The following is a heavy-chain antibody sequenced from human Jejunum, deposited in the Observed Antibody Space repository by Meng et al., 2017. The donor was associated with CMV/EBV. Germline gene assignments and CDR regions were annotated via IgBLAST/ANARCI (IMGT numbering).Heavy chain of an antibody. D-gene: IGHD1-26*01. CDR3: AKDGGSYLDYYFDY. CDR1: EYTFTDYY. Sequence: EYTFTDYYMHWVRPAPGQGLEWMGWINPNTGGTNYAQKFQGRVTMTRDTSTNTAYMELTRLRSDDTALYYCAKDGGSYLDYYFDYWGQGTLVTVSS. J-gene: IGHJ4*02. CDR2: INPNTGGT. V-gene: IGHV1-2*02.